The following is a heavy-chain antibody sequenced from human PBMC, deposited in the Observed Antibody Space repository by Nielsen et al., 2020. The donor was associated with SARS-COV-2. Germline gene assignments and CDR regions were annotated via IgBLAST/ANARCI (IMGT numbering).Heavy chain of an antibody. D-gene: IGHD6-25*01. Sequence: LKISCAASGFMFSTYAMSWVRQAPGKGLEWVSGIIESGGRTHYADSVEGRFIISRDNSKNTLYLQMNSLRAEDTAVYYCAKAFRSSDWVRAATDIWGQGTLVTVSS. CDR2: IIESGGRT. CDR1: GFMFSTYA. J-gene: IGHJ4*02. CDR3: AKAFRSSDWVRAATDI. V-gene: IGHV3-23*01.